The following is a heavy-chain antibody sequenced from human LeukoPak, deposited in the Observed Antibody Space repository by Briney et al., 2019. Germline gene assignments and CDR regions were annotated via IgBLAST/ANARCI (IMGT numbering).Heavy chain of an antibody. D-gene: IGHD2-15*01. V-gene: IGHV5-51*01. CDR3: ARQEYCSGCSCYTWFDP. Sequence: GESLKISCKGSGYSINNYWIGWVRQMPGKGLEWMGIIYPADSDIRYSPSFQGQVTISAGKSISTAYLQWSSLKASDTAMYYCARQEYCSGCSCYTWFDPWGQGTLVTVSS. J-gene: IGHJ5*02. CDR2: IYPADSDI. CDR1: GYSINNYW.